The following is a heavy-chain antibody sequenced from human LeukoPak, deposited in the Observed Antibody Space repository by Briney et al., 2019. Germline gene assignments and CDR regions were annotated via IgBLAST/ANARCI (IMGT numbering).Heavy chain of an antibody. V-gene: IGHV3-7*01. J-gene: IGHJ6*03. Sequence: GGSLRLSCAASGFTFSSYGMHWVRQAPGKGLEWVANIKEDGSEKYYVDSVKGRLTISRDNAKNSLYLQMNSLRAEDTALYYCARVTTIFGVLKYYYYMDVWGKGTTVTVSS. CDR3: ARVTTIFGVLKYYYYMDV. CDR1: GFTFSSYG. CDR2: IKEDGSEK. D-gene: IGHD3-3*01.